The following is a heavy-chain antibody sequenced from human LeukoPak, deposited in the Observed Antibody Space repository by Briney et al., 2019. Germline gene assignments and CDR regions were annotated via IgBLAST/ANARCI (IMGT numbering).Heavy chain of an antibody. CDR1: GYSISSGYY. J-gene: IGHJ4*02. V-gene: IGHV4-38-2*02. CDR3: AKGDTTWELPHDD. D-gene: IGHD1-26*01. CDR2: IYHGGST. Sequence: PSETLSLTCTVSGYSISSGYYWGWIRQPPGKGLEWIGSIYHGGSTYYNPSLKSRVTISLDTSKNQFSLKLSSVTAADTAVYYCAKGDTTWELPHDDWGQGTLVTVSS.